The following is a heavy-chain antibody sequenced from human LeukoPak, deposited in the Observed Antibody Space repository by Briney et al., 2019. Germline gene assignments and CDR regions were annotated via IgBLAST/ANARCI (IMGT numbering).Heavy chain of an antibody. Sequence: ASVKVSCKASGGTFSSYAISWVRQAPGQGLEWMGRIIPILGTANYAQKFQGRVTITADKSTSTAYMELSSLRSEDTAVYYCANGKYYYGSGSYHEYYFDYWGQGTLVTVSS. D-gene: IGHD3-10*01. CDR3: ANGKYYYGSGSYHEYYFDY. J-gene: IGHJ4*02. CDR2: IIPILGTA. CDR1: GGTFSSYA. V-gene: IGHV1-69*04.